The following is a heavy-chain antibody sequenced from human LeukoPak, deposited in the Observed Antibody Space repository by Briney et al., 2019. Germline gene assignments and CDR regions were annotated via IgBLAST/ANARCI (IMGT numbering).Heavy chain of an antibody. V-gene: IGHV4-39*07. CDR3: ARDPSSGWRYWYFDL. D-gene: IGHD6-19*01. Sequence: SPSETLSLTCTVSGGSISSSSYYWGWIRQPPGKGLEWIGSIYYSGSTYYNPSLKSRVTISVDTSKNQFSLKLSSVTAADTAVYYCARDPSSGWRYWYFDLWGRGTLVTVSS. CDR1: GGSISSSSYY. J-gene: IGHJ2*01. CDR2: IYYSGST.